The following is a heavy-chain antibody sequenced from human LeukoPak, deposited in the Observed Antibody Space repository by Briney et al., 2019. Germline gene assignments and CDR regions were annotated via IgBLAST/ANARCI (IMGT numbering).Heavy chain of an antibody. D-gene: IGHD3-10*01. J-gene: IGHJ4*02. CDR1: GVTFSSYS. Sequence: GGSLRLSCAASGVTFSSYSMNWVRQAPGKGLEWGSYISSSSSTIYYADSVKGRFTISRNNATNSLYLQMNSLRAEDTAVYYCARESYYGSGSYYFDYWGQGTLVTVSS. V-gene: IGHV3-48*04. CDR3: ARESYYGSGSYYFDY. CDR2: ISSSSSTI.